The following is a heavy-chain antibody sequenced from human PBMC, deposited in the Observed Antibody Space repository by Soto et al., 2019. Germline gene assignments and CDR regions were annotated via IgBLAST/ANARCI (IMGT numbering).Heavy chain of an antibody. CDR3: ARVTGTYYHFDY. V-gene: IGHV3-11*01. Sequence: GGSLRLSCGASGFTFSNYYMSWIRQAPGKGLEWVSYISSTGRTIYYADSVKGRFTVSRDNAQNSLSLKLNSLRVEDTAVYYCARVTGTYYHFDYWGQGTLVTVSS. D-gene: IGHD1-26*01. J-gene: IGHJ4*02. CDR1: GFTFSNYY. CDR2: ISSTGRTI.